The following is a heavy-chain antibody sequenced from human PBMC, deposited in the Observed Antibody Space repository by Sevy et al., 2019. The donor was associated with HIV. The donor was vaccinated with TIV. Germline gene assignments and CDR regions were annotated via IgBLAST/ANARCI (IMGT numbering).Heavy chain of an antibody. CDR3: TKEDDSSGYYYFDY. V-gene: IGHV3-15*01. Sequence: GGSLRLSCAASGFTFSNAWMSWVRQAPGKGLEWVGRIKSKTDGGTTDYAAPVKGRFTISRDDSKNTLYLQMNSLKTEDTAVYYCTKEDDSSGYYYFDYWGQGTLVTVSS. CDR1: GFTFSNAW. J-gene: IGHJ4*02. CDR2: IKSKTDGGTT. D-gene: IGHD3-22*01.